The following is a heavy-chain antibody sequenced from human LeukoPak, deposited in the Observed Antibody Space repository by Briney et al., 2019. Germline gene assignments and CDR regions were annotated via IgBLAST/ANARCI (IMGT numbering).Heavy chain of an antibody. J-gene: IGHJ4*02. V-gene: IGHV3-30*18. D-gene: IGHD6-19*01. CDR1: GFTFSSYA. Sequence: PGGPLRLSCAASGFTFSSYAMHWVRQAPGKGLEWVALISYDGYNKYYADSVKGRFTISRDNSKNTVYLQMNSLRADDTAVFYCAKAGSSGSFDSWGQGTHVTVSS. CDR2: ISYDGYNK. CDR3: AKAGSSGSFDS.